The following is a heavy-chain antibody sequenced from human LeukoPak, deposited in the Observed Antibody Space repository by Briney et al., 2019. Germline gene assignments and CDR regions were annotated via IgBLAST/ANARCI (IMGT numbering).Heavy chain of an antibody. Sequence: PGGSLRLSCAASGFTFSSYGMHWVRQAPGKGLEWVAFIRYDGSNKYYADSVKGRFTISRDNSKNTLYLQMNSLRAEDTAVYYCANFWSIAARGRYFQHWGQGTLVTVSS. CDR3: ANFWSIAARGRYFQH. CDR2: IRYDGSNK. D-gene: IGHD6-6*01. J-gene: IGHJ1*01. V-gene: IGHV3-30*02. CDR1: GFTFSSYG.